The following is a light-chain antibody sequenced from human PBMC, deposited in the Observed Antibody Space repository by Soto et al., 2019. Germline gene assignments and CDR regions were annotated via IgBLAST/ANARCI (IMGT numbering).Light chain of an antibody. CDR1: QSISTY. V-gene: IGKV1-17*01. CDR3: LQHNNYPPT. J-gene: IGKJ1*01. CDR2: HAS. Sequence: DIQMTQSPSSLSASVGDRVAITCRAGQSISTYLNWYQQKRGKAPKLLIYHASSLQSGVPSRFSGSGSGAEFTLRINSLRPEDFGTYFCLQHNNYPPTFGQGTKVDIK.